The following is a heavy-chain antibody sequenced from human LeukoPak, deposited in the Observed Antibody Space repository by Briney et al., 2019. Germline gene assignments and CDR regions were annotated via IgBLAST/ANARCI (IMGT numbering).Heavy chain of an antibody. D-gene: IGHD6-13*01. V-gene: IGHV3-43*01. Sequence: GGSLRLSCAASGFTFDDYTMHWVRQAPGKGLEWVSLISWDGGSTYYADSVKGRFTISRDNSKNSLYLQMNSLRTEDTALYYCAKDSTPKYSSSWYDYYYYYMDVWGKGTTVTVSS. CDR1: GFTFDDYT. CDR2: ISWDGGST. CDR3: AKDSTPKYSSSWYDYYYYYMDV. J-gene: IGHJ6*03.